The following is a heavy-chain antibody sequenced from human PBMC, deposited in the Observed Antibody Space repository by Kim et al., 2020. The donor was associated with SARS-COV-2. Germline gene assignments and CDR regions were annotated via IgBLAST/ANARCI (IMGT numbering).Heavy chain of an antibody. D-gene: IGHD4-17*01. CDR3: ARGLRWPNYYYYGMDV. J-gene: IGHJ6*02. V-gene: IGHV4-59*01. CDR2: IYYSGST. CDR1: GGSISSYY. Sequence: SETLSLTCTVSGGSISSYYWSWIRQPPGKGLEWIGYIYYSGSTNYNPSLKSRVTISVDTSKNQFSLKLSSVTAADTAVYYCARGLRWPNYYYYGMDVWGQGTTVTVSS.